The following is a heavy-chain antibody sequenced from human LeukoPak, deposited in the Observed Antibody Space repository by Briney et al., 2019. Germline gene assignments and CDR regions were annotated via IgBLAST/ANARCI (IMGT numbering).Heavy chain of an antibody. D-gene: IGHD6-19*01. Sequence: KPSETLSLTCAVYGGSFSGYYWSWIRQPPGKGLEWIGEINHSGSTNYNPSLKSRVTISVDTSKNQFSLKLSSVTAADTAVYYCARRGNDEASSGWHAFDYWGQGTLVTVSS. J-gene: IGHJ4*02. CDR3: ARRGNDEASSGWHAFDY. CDR2: INHSGST. CDR1: GGSFSGYY. V-gene: IGHV4-34*01.